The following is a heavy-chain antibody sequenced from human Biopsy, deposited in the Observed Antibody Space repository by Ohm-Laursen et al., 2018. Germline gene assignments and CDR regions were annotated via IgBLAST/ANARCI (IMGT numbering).Heavy chain of an antibody. CDR2: IYYSGST. Sequence: SHTLSLTCTVSGGSIGSFFWSWIRQPPGKGLEWIGYIYYSGSTNYNPSLRSRVTISVDRSKNQFSLELSSVTAADTAVYYCARVGAGAPSIDYFDYWGQGALVTVSS. CDR3: ARVGAGAPSIDYFDY. D-gene: IGHD1-26*01. J-gene: IGHJ4*02. CDR1: GGSIGSFF. V-gene: IGHV4-59*07.